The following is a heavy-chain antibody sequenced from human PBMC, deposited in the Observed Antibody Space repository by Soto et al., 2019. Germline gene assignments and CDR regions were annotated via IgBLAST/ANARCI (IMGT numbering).Heavy chain of an antibody. J-gene: IGHJ4*02. CDR3: ARPRAPWKMTTVTSYYFDY. CDR2: INAGNGNT. CDR1: GYTFTSYA. V-gene: IGHV1-3*01. Sequence: QVQLVQSGAEVKKPGASVKVSCKASGYTFTSYAMHWVRQAPGQRLEWMGWINAGNGNTKYSQKFQGRVTITRDTSASTAYMELSSLRSEDSAVYYCARPRAPWKMTTVTSYYFDYWGQGTLVTVSS. D-gene: IGHD4-17*01.